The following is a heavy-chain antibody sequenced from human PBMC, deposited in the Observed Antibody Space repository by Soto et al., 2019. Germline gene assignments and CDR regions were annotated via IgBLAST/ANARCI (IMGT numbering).Heavy chain of an antibody. V-gene: IGHV1-18*01. D-gene: IGHD2-15*01. CDR1: GYTFTSYG. CDR3: AGDGLRYCSGGSCLYGMAV. Sequence: QVQLVQSGAEVKKPGASVKVSCKASGYTFTSYGISWVRQAPGQGLEWMGWISAYNGNTNYAQKLQGRVTMTTDTSTSTGYEVLRSLGCDDTAVYYWAGDGLRYCSGGSCLYGMAVWGQGTTVTVSS. CDR2: ISAYNGNT. J-gene: IGHJ6*02.